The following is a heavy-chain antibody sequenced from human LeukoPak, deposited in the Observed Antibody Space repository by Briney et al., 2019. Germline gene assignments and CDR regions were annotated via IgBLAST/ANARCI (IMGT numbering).Heavy chain of an antibody. D-gene: IGHD3-10*01. CDR2: IYTSGST. CDR1: GGSISSYY. CDR3: AREVYYGINLYYFDY. Sequence: SETLSLTCTVSGGSISSYYWSWVRHPAGKGLECVGRIYTSGSTNYNPSLKSRVTMSVDTSKDQFSLKLSSVTAADTAVYYCAREVYYGINLYYFDYWGQGTRVTVSS. J-gene: IGHJ4*02. V-gene: IGHV4-4*07.